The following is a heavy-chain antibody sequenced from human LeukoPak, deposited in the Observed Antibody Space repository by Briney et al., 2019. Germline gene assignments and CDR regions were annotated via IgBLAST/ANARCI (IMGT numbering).Heavy chain of an antibody. J-gene: IGHJ4*02. CDR3: ARGDRDLYCSSTSCYPVL. D-gene: IGHD2-2*01. CDR1: GFTFRSYS. V-gene: IGHV3-21*01. Sequence: PGGSLRLSCVASGFTFRSYSMNWVRQAPGKGLEWVSSISSSSSYIYYADSVKGRFTISRDNAKNSLYLQMNSLRAEDTAVYYCARGDRDLYCSSTSCYPVLGGQGTLVTVSS. CDR2: ISSSSSYI.